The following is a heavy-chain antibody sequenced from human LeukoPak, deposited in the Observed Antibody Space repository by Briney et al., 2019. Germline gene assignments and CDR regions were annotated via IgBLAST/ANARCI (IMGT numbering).Heavy chain of an antibody. CDR1: GFTFSTYS. CDR2: ISSSSSTI. D-gene: IGHD3-9*01. J-gene: IGHJ4*02. V-gene: IGHV3-48*04. CDR3: ARDYELRYLMYVPPGY. Sequence: HSGGSLRLSCAASGFTFSTYSMNWVRQAPGKGLEWVSYISSSSSTIYYADSVKGRFIVSRDNSKNTLHLQMNSLRAEDTAVYYCARDYELRYLMYVPPGYWGQGTLVTVSS.